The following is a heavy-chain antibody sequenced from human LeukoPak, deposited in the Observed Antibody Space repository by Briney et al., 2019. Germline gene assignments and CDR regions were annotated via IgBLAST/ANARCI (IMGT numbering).Heavy chain of an antibody. CDR1: GYTFTSYY. Sequence: GASVKVSCKASGYTFTSYYMHWVRQAPGQGLEWMGIINPSGGSTSYAQKFQGRVTMTRDTSTSTGYMELSSLRSEDTAVYYCARDLKALDVFQHWGQGTLVTVSS. V-gene: IGHV1-46*01. J-gene: IGHJ1*01. D-gene: IGHD3/OR15-3a*01. CDR2: INPSGGST. CDR3: ARDLKALDVFQH.